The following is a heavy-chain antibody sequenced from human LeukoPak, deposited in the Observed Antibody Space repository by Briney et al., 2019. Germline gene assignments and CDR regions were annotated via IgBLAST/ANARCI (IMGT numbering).Heavy chain of an antibody. D-gene: IGHD2-2*02. Sequence: GGSLRLSCAASGFTFSSYAMSWVRQAPGKGLEWVSAISGSGGSTYYADSVKGRFTISRDNSKNTLYLQMNSLRAEDTAVYYCAKDEVVPAAIPSYYYYYMDVWGKGTTVTVSS. CDR2: ISGSGGST. CDR3: AKDEVVPAAIPSYYYYYMDV. V-gene: IGHV3-23*01. J-gene: IGHJ6*03. CDR1: GFTFSSYA.